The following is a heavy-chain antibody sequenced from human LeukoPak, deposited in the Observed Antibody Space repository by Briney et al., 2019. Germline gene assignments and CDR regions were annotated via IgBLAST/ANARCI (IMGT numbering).Heavy chain of an antibody. CDR2: IYTSGSA. J-gene: IGHJ6*03. V-gene: IGHV4-61*02. Sequence: SETLSLTCTVSGGSISSGSYYWSWIRQPAGKGLEWIGRIYTSGSANYNPSLKSRVTISVDTSKNQFSLKLSSVTAADTAVYYCARMGATIYYYYYMDVWGKGTTVTISS. CDR1: GGSISSGSYY. D-gene: IGHD1-26*01. CDR3: ARMGATIYYYYYMDV.